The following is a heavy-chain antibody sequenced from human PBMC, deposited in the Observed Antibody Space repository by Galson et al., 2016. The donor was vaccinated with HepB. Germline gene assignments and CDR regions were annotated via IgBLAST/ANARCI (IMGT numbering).Heavy chain of an antibody. Sequence: SLRLSCAASGFTFTTYGMTWVRQAPGKGLEWVSSVAGIGGGTYYADSVKGRFTISRDNTKKTLFLHMNNLTAEDTALYYCAKDSGGYYYDFWGQGTLVTVSS. J-gene: IGHJ4*02. V-gene: IGHV3-23*01. D-gene: IGHD2-15*01. CDR1: GFTFTTYG. CDR3: AKDSGGYYYDF. CDR2: VAGIGGGT.